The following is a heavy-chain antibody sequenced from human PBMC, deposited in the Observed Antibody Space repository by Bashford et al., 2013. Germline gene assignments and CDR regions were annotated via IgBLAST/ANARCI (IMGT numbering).Heavy chain of an antibody. CDR2: SLLWEH. D-gene: IGHD3-22*01. CDR3: ARLAYESGGYSNWFDP. J-gene: IGHJ5*02. V-gene: IGHV4-39*01. CDR1: GAPSAVVITS. Sequence: SETLSLTCTVSGAPSAVVITSGAGSASPRKGLEWIGVSLLWEHLLQPSLRSRMTISEDTAKNQFSLKLDSATAADTAMYYCARLAYESGGYSNWFDPGARESWSPSPQ.